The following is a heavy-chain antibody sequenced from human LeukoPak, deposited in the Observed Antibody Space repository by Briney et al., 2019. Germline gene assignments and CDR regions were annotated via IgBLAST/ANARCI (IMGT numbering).Heavy chain of an antibody. CDR3: ARPLGIPHYYYGMDV. D-gene: IGHD1-14*01. J-gene: IGHJ6*02. CDR2: IIPILGIA. V-gene: IGHV1-69*04. Sequence: ASVKVSCKATGGTFSSYAISWVRQAPGQGLEWMGRIIPILGIANYAQKFQGRVTITADKSTSTAYMELSSLRSEDTAVYYCARPLGIPHYYYGMDVWGQGTTVTVSS. CDR1: GGTFSSYA.